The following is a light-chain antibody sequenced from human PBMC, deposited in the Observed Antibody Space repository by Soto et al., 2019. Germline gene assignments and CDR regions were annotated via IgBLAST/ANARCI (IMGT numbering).Light chain of an antibody. V-gene: IGKV3-20*01. CDR2: GAS. CDR1: QSVSSSY. J-gene: IGKJ1*01. Sequence: EIVLTQSPGTLSLSPGERATLSCRASQSVSSSYLAWYQQKPGQAPRLLIYGASSRATGIPDRLSGSGSGPYFTLTISRLEPEDFAVSYCQQYRSSRTFGQGTKLELK. CDR3: QQYRSSRT.